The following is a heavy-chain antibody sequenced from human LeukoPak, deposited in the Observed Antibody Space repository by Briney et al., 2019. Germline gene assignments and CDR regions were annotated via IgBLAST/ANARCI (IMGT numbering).Heavy chain of an antibody. D-gene: IGHD1-26*01. J-gene: IGHJ4*02. CDR2: MKSIVDGGTT. CDR3: ITDKPYRGLRTFDY. CDR1: GFTFSSYA. V-gene: IGHV3-15*01. Sequence: PGGSLRLSCAASGFTFSSYAMSWVRQAPGKGLEWVGRMKSIVDGGTTDYAATVKGRFTISRDDSKTTLYLQMHSLKTEDTAVYYCITDKPYRGLRTFDYWGQGTLVTVSS.